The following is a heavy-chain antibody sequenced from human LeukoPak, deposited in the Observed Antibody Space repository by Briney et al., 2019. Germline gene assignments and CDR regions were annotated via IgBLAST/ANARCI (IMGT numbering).Heavy chain of an antibody. CDR2: INHSGST. D-gene: IGHD2-2*02. CDR1: GGSFSGYY. V-gene: IGHV4-34*01. CDR3: ARAGYCSSTSCYRKSNWFDY. J-gene: IGHJ4*02. Sequence: SETLSLTCAVYGGSFSGYYWSWIRQPPGKGLEWIGEINHSGSTNYNPSLKSRVTISVDTSKNQFSLKLSSVTAADTAVYYCARAGYCSSTSCYRKSNWFDYWGQGTLVTVSS.